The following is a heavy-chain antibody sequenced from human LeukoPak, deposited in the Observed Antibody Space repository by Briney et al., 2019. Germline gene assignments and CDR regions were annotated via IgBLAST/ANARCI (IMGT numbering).Heavy chain of an antibody. D-gene: IGHD1-1*01. Sequence: SGTLSLTCAVSGGSISSSNWWSWVRQPPGKGLEWIGEIYHSGSTNYNPSLKRRVNISVDKSKNQFTLKLSSVTAADTAVYYCARRNWSGGHPLGYWGQGTLVTVSS. CDR2: IYHSGST. J-gene: IGHJ4*02. CDR3: ARRNWSGGHPLGY. V-gene: IGHV4-4*02. CDR1: GGSISSSNW.